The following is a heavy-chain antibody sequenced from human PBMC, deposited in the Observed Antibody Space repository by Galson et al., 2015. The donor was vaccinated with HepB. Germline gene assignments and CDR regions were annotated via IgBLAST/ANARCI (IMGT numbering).Heavy chain of an antibody. CDR1: GFTFSSYA. V-gene: IGHV3-23*01. CDR3: AKDRYTSSSGIAYYFDY. J-gene: IGHJ4*02. Sequence: SLRLPCAGSGFTFSSYAMTWVRQAPGKGLEWVSAITSSGGSTYYADSVKGRFTISRDNSKNTLYLQMNSLRAEDTAIYYCAKDRYTSSSGIAYYFDYWGQGTLVTVSS. D-gene: IGHD3-10*01. CDR2: ITSSGGST.